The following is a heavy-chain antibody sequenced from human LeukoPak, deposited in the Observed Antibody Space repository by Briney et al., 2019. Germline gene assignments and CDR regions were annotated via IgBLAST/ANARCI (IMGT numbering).Heavy chain of an antibody. J-gene: IGHJ4*02. Sequence: SETLSLTCTVSGGSISSYYWSWIRQPPGKGLEWIGYIYYSGSTNYNPSLKSRVTISVDTSKNQFSLKLSSVTAADTALYYCAKDIVDIVATITGPFDYWGQGTLVTVSS. CDR3: AKDIVDIVATITGPFDY. CDR1: GGSISSYY. V-gene: IGHV4-59*01. D-gene: IGHD5-12*01. CDR2: IYYSGST.